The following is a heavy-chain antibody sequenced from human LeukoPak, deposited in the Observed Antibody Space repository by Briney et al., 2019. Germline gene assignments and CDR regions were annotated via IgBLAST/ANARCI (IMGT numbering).Heavy chain of an antibody. CDR1: GFTFSSYA. Sequence: PGGSLGLSCAASGFTFSSYAMHWVRQAPGKGLEWVGVIRNVGSNQYYADSVKGRFTISRDNSKNTLYLQMNSLRAEDTAVYYCARGVVVVPAAMGLREEIPDYWGQGTLVTVSS. CDR2: IRNVGSNQ. J-gene: IGHJ4*02. D-gene: IGHD2-2*01. CDR3: ARGVVVVPAAMGLREEIPDY. V-gene: IGHV3-30*04.